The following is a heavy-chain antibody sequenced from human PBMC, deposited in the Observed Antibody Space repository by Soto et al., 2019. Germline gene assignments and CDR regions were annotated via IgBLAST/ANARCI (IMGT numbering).Heavy chain of an antibody. J-gene: IGHJ4*02. D-gene: IGHD2-15*01. CDR2: ISLGGGST. CDR3: AKTVSIAVVAAPNFDS. CDR1: GIPFSRFA. V-gene: IGHV3-23*01. Sequence: SLSLSCAASGIPFSRFAMSSVRQAPGKGLQWVAGISLGGGSTHYTDSVKGRFTTSRDNSQNTLYLQMNSLRGEDTAVYYCAKTVSIAVVAAPNFDSWGQGTLVTVSS.